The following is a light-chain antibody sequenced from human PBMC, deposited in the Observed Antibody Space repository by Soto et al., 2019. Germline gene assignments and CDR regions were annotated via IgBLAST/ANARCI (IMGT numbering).Light chain of an antibody. J-gene: IGLJ1*01. V-gene: IGLV2-14*03. CDR2: SVS. CDR3: SSSTSSSTYV. CDR1: SSDIGAYAS. Sequence: QSALTQPASVSGSPGQSITISCTGTSSDIGAYASVYWYQQHPDKAHKLIIYSVSHRSSGVSDRFSGSKSGNTASLTISGLHTEDEADYYCSSSTSSSTYVFGTGTKLTVL.